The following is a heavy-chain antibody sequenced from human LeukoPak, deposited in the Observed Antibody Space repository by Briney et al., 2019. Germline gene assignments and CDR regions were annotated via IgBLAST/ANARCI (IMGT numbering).Heavy chain of an antibody. J-gene: IGHJ3*02. CDR3: ASPSSAIVVVVAARALGAFDI. Sequence: SETLSLTCTVSGGSISSSSYYWGWIRQPPGKGLEWIGSIYYSGSTYYNPSLKSRVTISVDTSKNQFSLKLSSVTAADTAVYYCASPSSAIVVVVAARALGAFDIWGQGTMVTVSS. V-gene: IGHV4-39*01. D-gene: IGHD2-15*01. CDR2: IYYSGST. CDR1: GGSISSSSYY.